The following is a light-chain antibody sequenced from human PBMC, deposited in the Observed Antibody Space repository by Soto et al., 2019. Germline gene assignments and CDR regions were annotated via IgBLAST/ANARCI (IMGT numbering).Light chain of an antibody. CDR3: QQYVGSPPMYT. Sequence: EIVLTQSPGTLSLSPGERATLSCRASQSVSSSSLAWYQQKPGQAPRLLIYAASNRASGIPGRFSGSGSGPDFTLTISRLKPEDFAVYYSQQYVGSPPMYTFGQGTKLEIK. CDR2: AAS. CDR1: QSVSSSS. V-gene: IGKV3-20*01. J-gene: IGKJ2*01.